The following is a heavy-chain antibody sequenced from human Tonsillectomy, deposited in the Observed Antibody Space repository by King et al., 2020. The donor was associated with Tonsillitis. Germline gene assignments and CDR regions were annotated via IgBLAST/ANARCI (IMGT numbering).Heavy chain of an antibody. CDR3: ARGRGISPWGGSGSSYFDY. J-gene: IGHJ4*02. V-gene: IGHV4-59*01. CDR2: FYNSGST. Sequence: VQLQESGPGLVKPSETLSLTCTVSGGSISSYYWSWIRPPPAKGLEWIGYFYNSGSTNYNPSLKSRVTISVDTSKNRFSLKLSSVTAADSAVYYCARGRGISPWGGSGSSYFDYWGQGALVTVSS. CDR1: GGSISSYY. D-gene: IGHD3-10*01.